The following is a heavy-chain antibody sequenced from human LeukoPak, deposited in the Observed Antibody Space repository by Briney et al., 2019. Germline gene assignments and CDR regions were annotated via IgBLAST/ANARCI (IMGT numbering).Heavy chain of an antibody. J-gene: IGHJ4*02. CDR3: AKERGAFSSYDY. CDR2: ISSSGSTI. CDR1: GFTFSSYE. V-gene: IGHV3-48*03. Sequence: GGSLRLSCAASGFTFSSYEMNWVRQAPGKGLEWVSYISSSGSTIYYADSVKGRFTISRDNSKNTLYLQMNSLRGEDTAVYYCAKERGAFSSYDYWGQGTLVTVSS. D-gene: IGHD3-10*01.